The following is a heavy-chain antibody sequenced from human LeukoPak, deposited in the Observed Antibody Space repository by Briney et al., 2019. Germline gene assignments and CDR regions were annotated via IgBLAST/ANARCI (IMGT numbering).Heavy chain of an antibody. Sequence: KPSETLSLTCTVSGGSISSSYYWGWIRQPPGKGLEWIGSIYYSGSTYYNPSLKSRVTISVDTSKNQFSLKLSSVTAADTAIYYCARLDKGINAAHFDYWGQGTLVTVSS. CDR3: ARLDKGINAAHFDY. V-gene: IGHV4-39*01. J-gene: IGHJ4*02. CDR2: IYYSGST. D-gene: IGHD3-22*01. CDR1: GGSISSSYY.